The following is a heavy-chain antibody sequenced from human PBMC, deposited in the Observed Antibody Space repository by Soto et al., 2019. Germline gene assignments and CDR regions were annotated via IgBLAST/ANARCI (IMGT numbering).Heavy chain of an antibody. D-gene: IGHD3-3*01. CDR1: GGTFSSYA. CDR3: ARNRITIFGVVPPNDYYYYGMDV. V-gene: IGHV1-69*13. CDR2: IIPIFGTA. J-gene: IGHJ6*02. Sequence: SVKVSCKASGGTFSSYAISWVRQAPGQGLEWMGGIIPIFGTANYAQKFQGRVTITADESTSTAYMELSSLRSEDTAVYYCARNRITIFGVVPPNDYYYYGMDVWGQGTTVTVSS.